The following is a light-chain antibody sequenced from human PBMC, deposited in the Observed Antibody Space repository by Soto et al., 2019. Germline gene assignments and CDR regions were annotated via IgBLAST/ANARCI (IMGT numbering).Light chain of an antibody. CDR1: SSDVGGYNY. Sequence: QSALTQPRSVSGSPGQSVTLSCTGTSSDVGGYNYVSWYQQHPGKAPKLMIYDVITRPSGVPDRFSGSKSGNTVSLTISGLQAEDEADYYCCSYAGSYTFVFGTGTKLTVL. CDR3: CSYAGSYTFV. J-gene: IGLJ1*01. V-gene: IGLV2-11*01. CDR2: DVI.